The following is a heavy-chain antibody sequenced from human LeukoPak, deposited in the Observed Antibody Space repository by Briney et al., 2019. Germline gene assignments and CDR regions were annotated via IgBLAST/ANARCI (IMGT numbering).Heavy chain of an antibody. CDR1: GFAFSSFG. V-gene: IGHV3-30*02. Sequence: GGSLRLSCAASGFAFSSFGMHWVRQAPGKGLEWVAYIRYDGSNKKYADSLEGRFTISRDNSKNALYLQIDSLRPEDTAVYYCAKKSGAAFYNWFDPWGQGTLVTVSS. CDR2: IRYDGSNK. CDR3: AKKSGAAFYNWFDP. D-gene: IGHD1-26*01. J-gene: IGHJ5*02.